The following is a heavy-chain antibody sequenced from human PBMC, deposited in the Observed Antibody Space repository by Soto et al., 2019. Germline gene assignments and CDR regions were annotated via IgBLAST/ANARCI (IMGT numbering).Heavy chain of an antibody. CDR1: GVSVRSYT. CDR2: VFSSVSA. V-gene: IGHV4-4*07. D-gene: IGHD1-26*01. CDR3: ARGGGSDSFDY. J-gene: IGHJ4*02. Sequence: SETLSLTCIVSGVSVRSYTWSWVRQPANKGLEWIGRVFSSVSATYNPSLKGRVSISMDTPENRISLKLDSVTAADAGVYFCARGGGSDSFDYWGQGILVTVSS.